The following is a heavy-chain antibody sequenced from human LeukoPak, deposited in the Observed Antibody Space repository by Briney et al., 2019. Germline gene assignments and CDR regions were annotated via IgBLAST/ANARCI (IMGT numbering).Heavy chain of an antibody. V-gene: IGHV6-1*01. CDR2: TYYRSKWYN. Sequence: SQTLSLTCAISGDSVSSNSAAWNWIKQSPSRGLEWLGRTYYRSKWYNDYAVSVKSRITINPDTSKNQFSLQLNSVTPEDTAVYYCARAIQGYYDSSGKLLDYWGQGTLVTVSS. CDR3: ARAIQGYYDSSGKLLDY. CDR1: GDSVSSNSAA. J-gene: IGHJ4*02. D-gene: IGHD3-22*01.